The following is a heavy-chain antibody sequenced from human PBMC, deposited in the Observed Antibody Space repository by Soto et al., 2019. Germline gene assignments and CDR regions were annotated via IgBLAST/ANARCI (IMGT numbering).Heavy chain of an antibody. CDR3: ARGEVRLRYGMDV. J-gene: IGHJ6*02. CDR2: IYDTGSI. CDR1: GGSISGYW. V-gene: IGHV4-59*01. Sequence: SETLSLTCTVSGGSISGYWWSWIRQPPGKGLEWIGYIYDTGSIDYNPSLKSRVTISFDTAKKQSSLKLHSATAADTAVYYCARGEVRLRYGMDVWGQGTTVTVSS.